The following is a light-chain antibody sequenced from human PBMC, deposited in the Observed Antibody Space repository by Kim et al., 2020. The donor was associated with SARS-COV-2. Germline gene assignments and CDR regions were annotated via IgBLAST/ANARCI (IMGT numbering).Light chain of an antibody. J-gene: IGKJ4*01. CDR1: QGVSDY. CDR3: QQRSIPLA. V-gene: IGKV3-11*01. CDR2: DAS. Sequence: EIVLTQSPATLSLSPGERATLSCRASQGVSDYLAWYQQKPGQAPRLLIYDASNRATGIPARFSGSGSGTDFTLTITSLEPEDFAVYYCQQRSIPLAFGGGTKVGIK.